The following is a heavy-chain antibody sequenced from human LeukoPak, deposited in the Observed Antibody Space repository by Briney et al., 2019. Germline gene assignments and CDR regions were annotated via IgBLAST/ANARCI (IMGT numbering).Heavy chain of an antibody. CDR3: AGSSTWYYFDY. V-gene: IGHV4-59*01. D-gene: IGHD6-13*01. CDR2: IYYSGST. Sequence: PSETLSLTCTVSGGSISGYYWSWIRQPPGKGLEWIAYIYYSGSTNYNPSLKSRVTISVDTSKNQFSLKVHSVTAADTAVYYCAGSSTWYYFDYWGQGTLVTVSS. J-gene: IGHJ4*02. CDR1: GGSISGYY.